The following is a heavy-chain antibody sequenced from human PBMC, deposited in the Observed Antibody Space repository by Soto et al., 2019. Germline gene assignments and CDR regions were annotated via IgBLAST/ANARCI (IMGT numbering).Heavy chain of an antibody. CDR1: GFNFRTYA. CDR2: IDDGNSA. CDR3: TKRPMCAGDCWYFDD. Sequence: EVRLLESGGGSEQPGGSLRLSCAASGFNFRTYAMYWVRQAPGKGLEWVSAIDDGNSAYYADSVKGQFIISRDNSRNTLYLQMDGLRVEDTAIYFCTKRPMCAGDCWYFDDWGQGILVTVSS. J-gene: IGHJ4*02. D-gene: IGHD2-21*02. V-gene: IGHV3-23*05.